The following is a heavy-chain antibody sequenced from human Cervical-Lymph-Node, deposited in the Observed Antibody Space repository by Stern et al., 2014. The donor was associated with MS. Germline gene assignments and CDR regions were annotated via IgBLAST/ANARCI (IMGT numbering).Heavy chain of an antibody. CDR3: VRGWEPRQDGPSGHDYDAFDM. CDR2: ISSSGDTI. Sequence: VQLLESGGGLVKPGGSLRLSCAASGFTFSDSYMTWIRQTPGKGLEWVSYISSSGDTIKYAESVKGRFTVSRDNAKNSLSLQMSSLRVEDTAVYYCVRGWEPRQDGPSGHDYDAFDMWGQGTMVTVSS. CDR1: GFTFSDSY. J-gene: IGHJ3*02. V-gene: IGHV3-11*01. D-gene: IGHD5-12*01.